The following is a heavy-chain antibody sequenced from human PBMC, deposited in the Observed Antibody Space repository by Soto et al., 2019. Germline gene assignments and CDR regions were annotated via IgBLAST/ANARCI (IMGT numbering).Heavy chain of an antibody. CDR2: IYYSGST. Sequence: SETLSLTCTVSGGSISSSSYYWGWIRQPPGKGLEWIGSIYYSGSTYYNPSLKSRVTISVDTSKNQFSLKLSSVTAADTAVYYCARLEYRVNDNWFDPWGQGTLVTVSS. J-gene: IGHJ5*02. V-gene: IGHV4-39*01. D-gene: IGHD5-18*01. CDR1: GGSISSSSYY. CDR3: ARLEYRVNDNWFDP.